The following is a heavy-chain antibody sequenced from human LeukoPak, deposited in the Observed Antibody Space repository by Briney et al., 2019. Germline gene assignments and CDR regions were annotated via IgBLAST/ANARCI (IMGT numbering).Heavy chain of an antibody. CDR3: AREMTTVTTTIDY. V-gene: IGHV4-34*01. Sequence: SETLSLTCAVYGGSFSGYYWSWIRQPPGKGLEWIGEINHSGSTYYNPSLKSRVTISVDTSKNQFSLKLSSVTAADTAVYYCAREMTTVTTTIDYWGQGTLVTVSS. J-gene: IGHJ4*02. D-gene: IGHD4-17*01. CDR1: GGSFSGYY. CDR2: INHSGST.